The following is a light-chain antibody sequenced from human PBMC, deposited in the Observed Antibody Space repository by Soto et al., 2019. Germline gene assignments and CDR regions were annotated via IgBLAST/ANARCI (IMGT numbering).Light chain of an antibody. CDR1: SSDVGGYNY. J-gene: IGLJ6*01. CDR3: SSHAGSSLV. CDR2: DVT. Sequence: QSALTQPRSVSGSPGQSVTICCTGTSSDVGGYNYVSWYQQHPGKAPKLMIYDVTTRPSGVPDRFSGSKSGNTASLTISGLQAVDEADYFCSSHAGSSLVFGTGTKVTVL. V-gene: IGLV2-11*01.